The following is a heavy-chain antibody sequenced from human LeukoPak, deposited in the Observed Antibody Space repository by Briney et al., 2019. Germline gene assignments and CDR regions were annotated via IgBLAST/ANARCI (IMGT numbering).Heavy chain of an antibody. CDR3: ARQGFWSGYDVGN. J-gene: IGHJ4*02. V-gene: IGHV5-51*01. CDR2: IYPGDSDT. Sequence: GESLKISCKGSGDSFTSYWIGWVRQMPGKGLEWMGIIYPGDSDTRYSPSFQGQVTISADKSISTAYLQWSSLKASDTAMYYCARQGFWSGYDVGNWGQGTLVTVSS. CDR1: GDSFTSYW. D-gene: IGHD3-3*01.